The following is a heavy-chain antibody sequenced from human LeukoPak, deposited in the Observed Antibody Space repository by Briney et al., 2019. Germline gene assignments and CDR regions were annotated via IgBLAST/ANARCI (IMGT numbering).Heavy chain of an antibody. J-gene: IGHJ4*02. V-gene: IGHV1-2*02. D-gene: IGHD3-3*01. CDR3: ARSGVSTIPNFDY. CDR1: VYSFIGYY. Sequence: ASVKVSCKASVYSFIGYYIHWVRQAPGQGLEGMGWINPNSRATNYAQNFQGRVTMTRDTSISTAYMEVSRLTSDDTAVYYCARSGVSTIPNFDYWGQGTLVTVSS. CDR2: INPNSRAT.